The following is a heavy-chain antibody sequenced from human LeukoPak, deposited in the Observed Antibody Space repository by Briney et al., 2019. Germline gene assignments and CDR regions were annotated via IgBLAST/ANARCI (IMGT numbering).Heavy chain of an antibody. CDR1: GGSFSGYY. CDR3: ARERPYGDYFDY. CDR2: INHSGST. Sequence: SETLSLTCAVYGGSFSGYYWTWIRQPPGKGLEWIREINHSGSTNYNPSLKSRVTISVDTSKNQFSLELSSVTVADTAVYYCARERPYGDYFDYWGQGTLVTVSS. V-gene: IGHV4-34*01. D-gene: IGHD4-17*01. J-gene: IGHJ4*02.